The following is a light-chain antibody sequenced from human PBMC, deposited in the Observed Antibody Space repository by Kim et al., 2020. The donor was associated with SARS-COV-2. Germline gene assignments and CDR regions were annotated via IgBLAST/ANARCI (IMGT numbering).Light chain of an antibody. CDR1: QSVSSGY. V-gene: IGKV3-20*01. Sequence: SPGERATLSCRASQSVSSGYLAWYQQKPGQAPRLLIYGASSRATGIPDRFSGSGSGTDFTLTISRLEPEDFAVYYCQQYGSSQFTFGPGTKVDIK. CDR2: GAS. CDR3: QQYGSSQFT. J-gene: IGKJ3*01.